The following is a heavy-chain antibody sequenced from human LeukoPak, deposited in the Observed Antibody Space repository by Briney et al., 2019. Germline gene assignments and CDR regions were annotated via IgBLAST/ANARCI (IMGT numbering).Heavy chain of an antibody. Sequence: GGSLRLSCAASGLTFSSYAMSWVRQAPGKGLEWVSAISGSGGSTYYADSVKGRFTISRDNSKNTLYLQMNSLRAEDTAVYYCAKPGQQLVIYYFDYWGQGTLVTVSS. D-gene: IGHD6-13*01. CDR3: AKPGQQLVIYYFDY. J-gene: IGHJ4*02. V-gene: IGHV3-23*01. CDR1: GLTFSSYA. CDR2: ISGSGGST.